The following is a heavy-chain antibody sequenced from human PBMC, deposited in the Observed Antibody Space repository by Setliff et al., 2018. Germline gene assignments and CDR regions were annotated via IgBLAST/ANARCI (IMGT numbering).Heavy chain of an antibody. V-gene: IGHV4-34*01. CDR3: ASPRLSYYDNGAFPSDAFDL. J-gene: IGHJ3*01. Sequence: SLTCAVYGGSFSTYYWNWIRQPPGKGLEWIGEINHSGSTNYNPSLKSRVTISVDTSKNQFSLKLRSVTAADTAVYYCASPRLSYYDNGAFPSDAFDLWGQGTMVTVSS. CDR2: INHSGST. CDR1: GGSFSTYY. D-gene: IGHD3-22*01.